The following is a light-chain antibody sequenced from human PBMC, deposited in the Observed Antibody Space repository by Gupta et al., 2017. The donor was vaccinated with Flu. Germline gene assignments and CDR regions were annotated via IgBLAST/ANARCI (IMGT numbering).Light chain of an antibody. J-gene: IGKJ2*01. V-gene: IGKV3-20*01. CDR2: GTS. CDR1: QSISASY. CDR3: QHYGRSPFT. Sequence: ETVSTQSPGILSLSPGERATLSCRASQSISASYLAWYQQKPGQAPRLLMYGTSTRATGIPDRFSGSGSGTDFTLTISRLEPEDFAVYYCQHYGRSPFTFGQGTKLEI.